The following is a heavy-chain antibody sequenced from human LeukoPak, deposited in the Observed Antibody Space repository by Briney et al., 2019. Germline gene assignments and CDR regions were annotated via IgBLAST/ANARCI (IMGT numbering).Heavy chain of an antibody. Sequence: GGSLRLSCAAPGFTFSSYSMNWVRQAPGKGLEWVSSISSSSSYIYYADSVKGRFTISRDNAKNSLYLQMSSLKASDTAMYYCASPISSSGWYYFDYWGQGTLVTVSS. CDR1: GFTFSSYS. D-gene: IGHD6-19*01. V-gene: IGHV3-21*04. CDR3: ASPISSSGWYYFDY. J-gene: IGHJ4*02. CDR2: ISSSSSYI.